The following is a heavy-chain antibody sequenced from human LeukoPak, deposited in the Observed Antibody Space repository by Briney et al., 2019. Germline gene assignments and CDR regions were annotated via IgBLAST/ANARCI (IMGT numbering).Heavy chain of an antibody. J-gene: IGHJ6*03. CDR1: GGSISSSSYY. CDR3: ARPFADCSSTSCYYYYYYMDV. Sequence: SETLSLTCTVSGGSISSSSYYWGWIRQPPGKGLEWIGSIYYSGSTHYNPSLKSRVTISVDTSKNQFSLKLSSVTAADTAVYYCARPFADCSSTSCYYYYYYMDVWGKGTTVTVSS. V-gene: IGHV4-39*07. CDR2: IYYSGST. D-gene: IGHD2-2*01.